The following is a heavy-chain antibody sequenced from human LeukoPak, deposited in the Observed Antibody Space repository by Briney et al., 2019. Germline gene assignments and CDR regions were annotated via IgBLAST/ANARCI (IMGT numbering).Heavy chain of an antibody. Sequence: GSLRLSCSASGFTFSSYAMHWVRQAPGKGLEWVAAISYDGSNKYYADSVKGRFTISRDNSKNTLYLQMNSLRAEDTAVYYCARDELRFLGWLFSFDYWGQGTLVTVSS. V-gene: IGHV3-30*01. D-gene: IGHD3-3*01. CDR3: ARDELRFLGWLFSFDY. CDR2: ISYDGSNK. CDR1: GFTFSSYA. J-gene: IGHJ4*02.